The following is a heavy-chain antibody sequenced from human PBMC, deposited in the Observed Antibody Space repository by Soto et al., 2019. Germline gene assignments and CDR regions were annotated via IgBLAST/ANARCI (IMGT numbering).Heavy chain of an antibody. CDR2: ISSNGGST. V-gene: IGHV3-64D*08. CDR1: GFTFSSYA. J-gene: IGHJ5*02. Sequence: PGGSLRLSCSASGFTFSSYATHWVRQAPGKGLEYVSAISSNGGSTYYADSVKGRFTISRDNSKNTLYLQMSSLRAEDTAVYYCVKDPNQYIPGIAAAGSNNWFDPWGQGTLVTVSS. D-gene: IGHD6-13*01. CDR3: VKDPNQYIPGIAAAGSNNWFDP.